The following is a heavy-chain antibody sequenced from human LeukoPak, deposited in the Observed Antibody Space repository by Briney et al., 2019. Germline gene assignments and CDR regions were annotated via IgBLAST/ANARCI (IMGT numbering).Heavy chain of an antibody. CDR1: GFTCDDYA. CDR3: AKDGGYCSSTSCYDYYYYMDV. CDR2: ISWNSGSI. Sequence: GGSLRLSCAASGFTCDDYAMHWVRQAPGKGLEWVSGISWNSGSIGYADSVKGRFTISRDNAKNSLYLQMNSLRAEDTALYYCAKDGGYCSSTSCYDYYYYMDVWGKGTTVTVSS. D-gene: IGHD2-2*01. V-gene: IGHV3-9*01. J-gene: IGHJ6*03.